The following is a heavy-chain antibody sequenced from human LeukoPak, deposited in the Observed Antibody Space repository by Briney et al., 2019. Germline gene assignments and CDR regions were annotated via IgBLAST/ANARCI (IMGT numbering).Heavy chain of an antibody. CDR1: GGSISSGSYY. CDR3: ARFSNYAFWGGSTDAFDT. D-gene: IGHD3-3*01. J-gene: IGHJ3*02. Sequence: PSETLSLTCTVSGGSISSGSYYWNWIRQPAGKGLEWIGRMYSSGSANYNPSLKSRVTISGDTSKNQFSLKLNSVTAADTAVYYCARFSNYAFWGGSTDAFDTWGQGTMVTVSS. CDR2: MYSSGSA. V-gene: IGHV4-61*02.